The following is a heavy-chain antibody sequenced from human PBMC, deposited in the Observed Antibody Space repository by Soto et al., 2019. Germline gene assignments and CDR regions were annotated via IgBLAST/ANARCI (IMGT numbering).Heavy chain of an antibody. Sequence: LSLTCTVSGGSISSGGYYWSWIRQHPGKGLEWIGYIYYSGSTYYNPSLKSRVTISVDTSKNQFSLKLSSVTAADTAVYYCARAFHCSSTSCYTLDWFDPWGQGTLVTVSS. CDR1: GGSISSGGYY. J-gene: IGHJ5*02. D-gene: IGHD2-2*02. CDR3: ARAFHCSSTSCYTLDWFDP. V-gene: IGHV4-31*02. CDR2: IYYSGST.